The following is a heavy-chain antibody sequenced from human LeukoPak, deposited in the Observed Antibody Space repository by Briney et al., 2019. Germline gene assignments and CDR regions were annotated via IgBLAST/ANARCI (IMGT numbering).Heavy chain of an antibody. CDR2: ISSSGSTI. D-gene: IGHD3-22*01. V-gene: IGHV3-48*04. CDR3: ARDPRWVTMIGYFQH. CDR1: GFTFSSYS. J-gene: IGHJ1*01. Sequence: GGSLRLSCAASGFTFSSYSMNWVRQAPGKGLEWVSSISSSGSTIYYADSVKGRFTISRDNAKNSLYLQMNSLRAEDTAVYYCARDPRWVTMIGYFQHWGQGTLVTVSS.